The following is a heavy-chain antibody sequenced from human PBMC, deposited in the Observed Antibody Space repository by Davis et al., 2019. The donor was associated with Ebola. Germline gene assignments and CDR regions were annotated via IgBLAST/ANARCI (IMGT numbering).Heavy chain of an antibody. J-gene: IGHJ4*02. CDR2: ISYDGSNK. CDR3: TSAQPDY. CDR1: GFTFSSYG. Sequence: GGSLRLSCAASGFTFSSYGMHWVRQAPGKGLEWVAVISYDGSNKYYADSVKGRFTISRDNSKNTLYLQMNSLRAEDTAVYYCTSAQPDYWGQGTLVTVSS. D-gene: IGHD1-14*01. V-gene: IGHV3-30*03.